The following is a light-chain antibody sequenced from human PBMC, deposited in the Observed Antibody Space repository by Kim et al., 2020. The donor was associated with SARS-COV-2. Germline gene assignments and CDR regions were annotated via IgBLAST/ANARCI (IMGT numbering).Light chain of an antibody. CDR1: SGSIATSY. Sequence: NFMLTQPHSVSESPGKTVTISCTRSSGSIATSYVRWYQQRPGSAPTTVIYEYHQRPSGVPDRFSGSIDSSSNSASLTISGLKTEDEADYYCQSSDSMYVVFGGGTQLTVL. J-gene: IGLJ2*01. CDR3: QSSDSMYVV. V-gene: IGLV6-57*03. CDR2: EYH.